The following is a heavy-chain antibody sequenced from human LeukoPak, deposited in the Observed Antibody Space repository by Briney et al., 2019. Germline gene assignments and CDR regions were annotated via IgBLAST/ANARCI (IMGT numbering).Heavy chain of an antibody. CDR3: ARARNNYDSSGYSALDC. CDR1: GFTFSSYE. V-gene: IGHV3-48*03. Sequence: SGGSLSPSCAASGFTFSSYEMSWVRQAPGKGLEWDSYISSSGSTIYYADSVKGRFTISRDNAKNSLYLQMNSLRAEDTAVYYCARARNNYDSSGYSALDCWGQGTLVTVSS. CDR2: ISSSGSTI. D-gene: IGHD3-22*01. J-gene: IGHJ4*02.